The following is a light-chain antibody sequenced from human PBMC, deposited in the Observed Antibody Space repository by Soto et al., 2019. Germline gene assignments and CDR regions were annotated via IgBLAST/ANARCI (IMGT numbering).Light chain of an antibody. V-gene: IGLV1-44*01. CDR3: AAWDDRLNGYV. CDR2: SSD. CDR1: SSNIGSHT. Sequence: QSVLIQPPSVSGTPGQRVTISCSGSSSNIGSHTVSWYQQLPGTAPKLLIYSSDQRPSGVPDRFSGSKSGTSASLAISGLQSEDEADYFCAAWDDRLNGYVFGTGTKVTVL. J-gene: IGLJ1*01.